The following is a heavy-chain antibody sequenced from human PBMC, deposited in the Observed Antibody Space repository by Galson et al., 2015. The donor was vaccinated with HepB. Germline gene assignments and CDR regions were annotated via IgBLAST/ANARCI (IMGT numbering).Heavy chain of an antibody. D-gene: IGHD1-26*01. CDR1: GYTFTTNH. CDR2: IKPSDDTT. V-gene: IGHV1-46*01. J-gene: IGHJ4*02. Sequence: QSGAEVKKPGASVKVSCKAAGYTFTTNHMHWVRQAPGQGLEWVGKIKPSDDTTTYAQKFQGRITVTRDTSTSTVYMELSSLRSEDTAVYYCARDSGTYSPGDYWGQGTLVTVSS. CDR3: ARDSGTYSPGDY.